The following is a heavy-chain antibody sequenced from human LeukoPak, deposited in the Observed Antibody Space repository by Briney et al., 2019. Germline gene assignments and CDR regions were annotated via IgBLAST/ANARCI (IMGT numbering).Heavy chain of an antibody. CDR3: ARLRSSGGYYFDY. D-gene: IGHD3-22*01. J-gene: IGHJ4*02. CDR2: MNPNSGNT. CDR1: VYTFTSYD. V-gene: IGHV1-8*01. Sequence: GASVNVSCKASVYTFTSYDINWVRQATGQGREGLGWMNPNSGNTGYAQKFQGRVTMTRNTSISTAYRELSSLRSEDTAVYYWARLRSSGGYYFDYWGQGTLVTVSS.